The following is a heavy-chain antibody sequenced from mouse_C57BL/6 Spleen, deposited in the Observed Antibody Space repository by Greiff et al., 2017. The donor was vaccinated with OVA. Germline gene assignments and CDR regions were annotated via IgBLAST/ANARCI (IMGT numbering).Heavy chain of an antibody. CDR3: TRERNWEGGFDY. CDR1: GFTFSSYA. D-gene: IGHD4-1*01. V-gene: IGHV5-9-1*02. Sequence: EVKVVESGEGLVKPGGSLKLSCAASGFTFSSYAMSWVRQTPEKRLEWVAYISSGGDYIYYADTVKGRFTISRDNARNTLYLQMSSLKSEDTAMYYCTRERNWEGGFDYWGQGTTLTVSS. J-gene: IGHJ2*01. CDR2: ISSGGDYI.